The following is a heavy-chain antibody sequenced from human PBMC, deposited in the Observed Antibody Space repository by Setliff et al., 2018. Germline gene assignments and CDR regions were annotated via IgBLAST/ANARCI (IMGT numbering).Heavy chain of an antibody. Sequence: PGGSLRLSCTASRFTFSVYVMAWVRQAPGKGLEWVSSITGSGGGTYYADSVKGRFIVSRDNSKNTLYLQMNSLRAEDTAVYYCASYCSSTSCPFDYWGQGTLVTVSS. J-gene: IGHJ4*02. D-gene: IGHD2-2*01. CDR1: RFTFSVYV. CDR3: ASYCSSTSCPFDY. CDR2: ITGSGGGT. V-gene: IGHV3-23*01.